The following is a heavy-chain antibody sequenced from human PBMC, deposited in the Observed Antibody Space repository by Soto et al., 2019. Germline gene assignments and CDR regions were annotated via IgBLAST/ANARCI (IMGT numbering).Heavy chain of an antibody. CDR2: ISNTSGTI. J-gene: IGHJ4*02. Sequence: GGSLRLSCAASGFTFNYYAMNWVRQAPGKGLEWVSYISNTSGTIYYADSVKGRFTVSRDTAKNSLYLQMNSLSDEDTAVYYCTREQSQNYFDYWGLGTLVTVSS. V-gene: IGHV3-48*02. CDR3: TREQSQNYFDY. D-gene: IGHD4-4*01. CDR1: GFTFNYYA.